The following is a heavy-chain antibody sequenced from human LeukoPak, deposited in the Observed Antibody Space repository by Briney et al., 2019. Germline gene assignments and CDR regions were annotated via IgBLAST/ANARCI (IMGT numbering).Heavy chain of an antibody. D-gene: IGHD3-10*01. CDR2: IYHSGST. J-gene: IGHJ3*02. Sequence: SETLSLTCTVSGYSISSDYYWGWIRQPPGKGLEWIGSIYHSGSTYYKPSLKSRVTISVDTSKNQFSLKLNSVTAADTAVYYCAKSNGYGLVDIWGQGTMVTVSS. CDR1: GYSISSDYY. CDR3: AKSNGYGLVDI. V-gene: IGHV4-38-2*02.